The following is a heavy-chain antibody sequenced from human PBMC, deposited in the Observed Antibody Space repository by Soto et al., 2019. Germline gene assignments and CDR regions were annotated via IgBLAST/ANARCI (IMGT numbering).Heavy chain of an antibody. Sequence: QVQLVQSGAEVKKPGSSVKVSCKASGGTFSSYAISGVRQAPGQGLEWMGGIIPIFGTANYAQKFQGRVTITADESTSTAYMELSSLRSEDTAVYYCARETARPYRSAGSMDVWGKGTTVTVSS. D-gene: IGHD3-10*01. CDR1: GGTFSSYA. J-gene: IGHJ6*04. CDR2: IIPIFGTA. V-gene: IGHV1-69*01. CDR3: ARETARPYRSAGSMDV.